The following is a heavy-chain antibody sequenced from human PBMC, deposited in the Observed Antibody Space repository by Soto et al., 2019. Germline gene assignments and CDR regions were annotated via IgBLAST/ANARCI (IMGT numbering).Heavy chain of an antibody. J-gene: IGHJ4*02. CDR3: AKDQRYSSSWYGDY. CDR1: GFTFSSYA. D-gene: IGHD6-13*01. CDR2: ISGSGGST. Sequence: EVQLLESGGGLVQPGGSLRLSCAASGFTFSSYAMSWVRQAPGKGLEWVSAISGSGGSTYYADSVKGRFTISRDNSKNTLYRQMNSLRAEDTAVYYCAKDQRYSSSWYGDYWGQGTLVTVSS. V-gene: IGHV3-23*01.